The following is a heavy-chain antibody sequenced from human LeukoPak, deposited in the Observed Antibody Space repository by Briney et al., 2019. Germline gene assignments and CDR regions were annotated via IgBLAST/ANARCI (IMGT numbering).Heavy chain of an antibody. V-gene: IGHV1-46*01. D-gene: IGHD3-10*01. J-gene: IGHJ3*02. CDR1: GYTFTSYY. CDR3: ASNLGYGSGSYYAFDI. CDR2: INPSGGST. Sequence: GASVKVSCKASGYTFTSYYMHWVRQAPGQGLEWMGIINPSGGSTSYAQKFQGRVTMTRDMSTSTVYMELSSLRSEDTAVYYCASNLGYGSGSYYAFDIWGQGTMVTVSS.